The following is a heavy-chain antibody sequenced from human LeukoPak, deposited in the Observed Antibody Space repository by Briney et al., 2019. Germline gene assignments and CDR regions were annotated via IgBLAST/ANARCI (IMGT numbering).Heavy chain of an antibody. V-gene: IGHV3-7*01. D-gene: IGHD6-13*01. CDR1: GFIFSNYW. Sequence: GGSLRLSCAASGFIFSNYWMSWVRQAPGKGLEWVANIKQDGSDKYYMDSVKGRFTISRDNGKNSLYLEMNSLRAEDTAVYYCARERSAAGTPFEDYWGQGTLVTVSS. J-gene: IGHJ4*02. CDR3: ARERSAAGTPFEDY. CDR2: IKQDGSDK.